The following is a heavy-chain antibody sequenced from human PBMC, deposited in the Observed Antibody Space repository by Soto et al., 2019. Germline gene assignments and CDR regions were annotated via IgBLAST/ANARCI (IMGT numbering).Heavy chain of an antibody. CDR2: ISYDGNNK. Sequence: GGSLRLSCAASGFTFSSYAMYWVRQAPGKGLEWVAVISYDGNNKYYADSVKGRFTISRDNAENSLYLQMNSLGAEDTALYYCVRDQLYYYDIFGRPLNGFDIWGQGTMVTVSS. J-gene: IGHJ3*02. D-gene: IGHD3-22*01. CDR3: VRDQLYYYDIFGRPLNGFDI. V-gene: IGHV3-30-3*01. CDR1: GFTFSSYA.